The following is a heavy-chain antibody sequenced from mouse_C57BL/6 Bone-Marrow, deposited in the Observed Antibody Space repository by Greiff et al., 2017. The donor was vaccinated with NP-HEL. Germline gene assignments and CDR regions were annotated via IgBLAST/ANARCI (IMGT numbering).Heavy chain of an antibody. D-gene: IGHD2-3*01. Sequence: VQLQQSGAELVRPGTSVKLSCKASGYAFTNYLIEWVKQRPGQGLEWIGVINPGSGGTNYNEKFKGKATLTADKSSSTAYMQLSSLTSEDSAVYFCARAGLLRFAYWGQGTLVTVSA. CDR1: GYAFTNYL. CDR3: ARAGLLRFAY. CDR2: INPGSGGT. J-gene: IGHJ3*01. V-gene: IGHV1-54*01.